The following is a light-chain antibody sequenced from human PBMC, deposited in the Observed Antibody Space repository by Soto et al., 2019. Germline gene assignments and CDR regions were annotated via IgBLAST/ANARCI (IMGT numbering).Light chain of an antibody. Sequence: ETVMTQSPATLSVSPGDGATLSCRASQSVSSGYLAWYQQEPGQAPRLLIYGASRRATGIPDRFSGSGSGTDFTLTISRLEPEDFAVYYCQQYGGSPRTFGQGTKVDI. V-gene: IGKV3-20*01. CDR3: QQYGGSPRT. J-gene: IGKJ1*01. CDR2: GAS. CDR1: QSVSSGY.